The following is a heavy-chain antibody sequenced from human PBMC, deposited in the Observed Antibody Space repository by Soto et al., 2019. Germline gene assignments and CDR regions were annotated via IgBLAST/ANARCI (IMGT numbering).Heavy chain of an antibody. CDR1: SGSISSSNW. J-gene: IGHJ5*02. Sequence: SETLSLTCAVSSGSISSSNWWSWVRQPPGKGLEWIGEIYHSGSTNYNPSLKSRVTISVDKSKNQFSLKLSSVTAADTAVYYCARGSGWDCSSTSCYGSYNWFDPWGQGTLVTVSS. V-gene: IGHV4-4*02. D-gene: IGHD2-2*01. CDR3: ARGSGWDCSSTSCYGSYNWFDP. CDR2: IYHSGST.